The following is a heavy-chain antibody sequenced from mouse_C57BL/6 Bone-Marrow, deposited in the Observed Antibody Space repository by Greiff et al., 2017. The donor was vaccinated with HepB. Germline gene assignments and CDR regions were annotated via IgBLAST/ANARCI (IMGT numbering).Heavy chain of an antibody. CDR3: ARRYYGSSFAY. D-gene: IGHD1-1*01. J-gene: IGHJ3*01. Sequence: EVKLVESEGGLVQPGSSMKLSCTASGFTFSDYYMAWVRPVPEKGLEWVANINYDGSSTYYLDSLKSRFIISRDNAKNILYLQMSSLKSEDTATYYCARRYYGSSFAYWGQGTLVTVSA. CDR1: GFTFSDYY. CDR2: INYDGSST. V-gene: IGHV5-16*01.